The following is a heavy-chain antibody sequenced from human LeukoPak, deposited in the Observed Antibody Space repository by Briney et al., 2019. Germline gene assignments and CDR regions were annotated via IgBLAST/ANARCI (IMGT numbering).Heavy chain of an antibody. CDR1: GGSISSSRYY. CDR2: IDKGGST. CDR3: ARGYSGSYYPYFDY. J-gene: IGHJ4*02. V-gene: IGHV4-39*07. Sequence: PSETLSLTCSVSGGSISSSRYYWGWIRQPPGKGLEWIGSIDKGGSTSYNPSLKSRVTISVDTSKNQFSLKLSSVTAADTAVYYCARGYSGSYYPYFDYWGQGTLVTVSS. D-gene: IGHD1-26*01.